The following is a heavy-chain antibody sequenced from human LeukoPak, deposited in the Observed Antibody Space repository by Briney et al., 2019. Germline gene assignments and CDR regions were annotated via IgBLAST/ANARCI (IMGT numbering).Heavy chain of an antibody. CDR1: GGSIHNYY. CDR3: ARVGQGCFDL. V-gene: IGHV4-59*01. CDR2: IYYRGGT. Sequence: SETLSLTCTVSGGSIHNYYWSWIRLHPGEGLEWIGYIYYRGGTNNNTSLKSRVTISVGTSKSQSSLKLGSVTAADTPVYYCARVGQGCFDLWGRGTLVTVSS. J-gene: IGHJ2*01.